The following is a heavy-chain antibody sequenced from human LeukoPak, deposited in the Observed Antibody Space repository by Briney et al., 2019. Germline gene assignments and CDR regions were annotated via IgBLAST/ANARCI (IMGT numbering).Heavy chain of an antibody. CDR3: AREAGYYDSSGYLDFDY. CDR1: GCTFSSYA. D-gene: IGHD3-22*01. J-gene: IGHJ4*02. V-gene: IGHV1-69*06. CDR2: IIPIFGTA. Sequence: SVKVSCKASGCTFSSYAISWVRQAPGQGLEWMGGIIPIFGTANYTQKFQGRVTITADKSTSTAYMELSSLRSEDTAVYYCAREAGYYDSSGYLDFDYWGQGTLVTVSS.